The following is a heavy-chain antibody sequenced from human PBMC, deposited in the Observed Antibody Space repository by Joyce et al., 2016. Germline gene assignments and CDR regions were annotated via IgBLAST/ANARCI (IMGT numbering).Heavy chain of an antibody. D-gene: IGHD6-13*01. CDR1: GSIFSGYA. V-gene: IGHV3-30*04. CDR2: ISYDGPNK. CDR3: ARRSGIPAGRRPGAFDM. Sequence: QEQLEESGGGVVQPGTSLRLSCTASGSIFSGYAMNWGRQAPGKGVEWVAMISYDGPNKFYADSVRGRFTISRDNYKNTLFLQMNSLTIEDAGVYYCARRSGIPAGRRPGAFDMWGQGTVVTVSS. J-gene: IGHJ3*02.